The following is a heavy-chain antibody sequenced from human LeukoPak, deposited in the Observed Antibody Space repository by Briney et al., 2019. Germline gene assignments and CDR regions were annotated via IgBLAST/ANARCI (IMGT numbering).Heavy chain of an antibody. V-gene: IGHV3-30*02. D-gene: IGHD3-10*01. J-gene: IGHJ4*02. CDR3: AKVMTRTMVRGAPPSDY. Sequence: PGGSLRLSCAASGFTFSSYGMHWVRQAPGKGLEWVAFIRYDGSNKYYADSVKGRFTISRDNSKNTLYLQMNSLRAEDTAVYYCAKVMTRTMVRGAPPSDYWGQGTLVTVSS. CDR2: IRYDGSNK. CDR1: GFTFSSYG.